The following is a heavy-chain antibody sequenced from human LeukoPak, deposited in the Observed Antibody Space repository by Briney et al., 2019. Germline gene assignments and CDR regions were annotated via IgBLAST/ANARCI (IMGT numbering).Heavy chain of an antibody. CDR2: IYYSGRT. Sequence: SGTLSLTCAVSGGSISSSNWWSWVRQPPGKGLEWIGSIYYSGRTYYNPSLKSRVTISVDTSKNHFSMKLSSVTAADTAVYYCARILSNSSGWYVDYWGQGTLVTVSS. CDR3: ARILSNSSGWYVDY. V-gene: IGHV4-4*02. CDR1: GGSISSSNW. D-gene: IGHD6-19*01. J-gene: IGHJ4*02.